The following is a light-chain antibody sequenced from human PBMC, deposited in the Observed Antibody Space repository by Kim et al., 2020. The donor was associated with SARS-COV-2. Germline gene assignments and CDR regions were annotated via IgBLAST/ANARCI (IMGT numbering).Light chain of an antibody. V-gene: IGLV3-1*01. CDR3: QAWDSSTAV. J-gene: IGLJ2*01. Sequence: SYGLTQPPSVSVSPGQTTSITCSGDKLGDKYACWYQQKPGQSPVLVIYQDNKRPSGIPERFSGSNSGNTATLTISGTQAMDEADYYCQAWDSSTAVFGGGTQLTVL. CDR2: QDN. CDR1: KLGDKY.